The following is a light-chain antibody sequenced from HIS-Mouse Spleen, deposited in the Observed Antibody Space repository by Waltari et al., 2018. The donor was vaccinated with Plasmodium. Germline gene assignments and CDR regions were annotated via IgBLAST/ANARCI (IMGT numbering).Light chain of an antibody. Sequence: SYVLTQPPSVSVAPGKTARITCGGNNIGRKSVHWYQQKPGQAPVLVGYDDSGRPPGCPGRFSGSNSGNTATLTISRVEAGDEADYYCQVWDSSSDHVVFGGGTKLTVL. CDR2: DDS. CDR3: QVWDSSSDHVV. J-gene: IGLJ2*01. V-gene: IGLV3-21*03. CDR1: NIGRKS.